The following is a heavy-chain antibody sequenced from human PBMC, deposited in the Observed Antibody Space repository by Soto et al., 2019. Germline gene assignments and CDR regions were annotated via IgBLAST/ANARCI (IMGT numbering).Heavy chain of an antibody. J-gene: IGHJ1*01. CDR3: ASGLWTFQH. CDR1: GFTLRNYW. D-gene: IGHD3-10*01. V-gene: IGHV3-7*01. Sequence: GGSLSLSFAASGFTLRNYWMSWVRQAPGKGLEWVANIKQDGSEKYYVDSVKGRFTISRDNAKNSLYLQMNSLGAEDTAVYFCASGLWTFQHWGQGTLVTVLL. CDR2: IKQDGSEK.